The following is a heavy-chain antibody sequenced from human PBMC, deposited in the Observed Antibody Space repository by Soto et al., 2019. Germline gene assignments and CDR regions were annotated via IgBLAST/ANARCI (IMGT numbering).Heavy chain of an antibody. J-gene: IGHJ3*02. CDR1: GYTFTGYY. CDR2: INPNSGGT. CDR3: ARTRDYGGNRNAFDI. Sequence: ASVKVSCKASGYTFTGYYMHWVRQAPGQGLEWMGWINPNSGGTNYAQKFQGWVTMTRDTSISTAYMELSRLRSDDTAVYYCARTRDYGGNRNAFDIWGQGTMVTVSS. D-gene: IGHD4-17*01. V-gene: IGHV1-2*04.